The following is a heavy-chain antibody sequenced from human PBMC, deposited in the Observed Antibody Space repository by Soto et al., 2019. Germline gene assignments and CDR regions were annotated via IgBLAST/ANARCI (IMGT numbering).Heavy chain of an antibody. CDR2: IIPIFGTP. CDR3: ARDRDAYGSGNYYNRIAF. D-gene: IGHD3-10*01. CDR1: GGIFSTYA. J-gene: IGHJ4*02. Sequence: QVQLVQSGAEVKKPGSSVKVSCKASGGIFSTYAISWVRQAPGPGLGWMGGIIPIFGTPNYEQRFEGRVIITADESTSTAYMELSRLRSEDTAVYYCARDRDAYGSGNYYNRIAFWGQGTLVTVSS. V-gene: IGHV1-69*01.